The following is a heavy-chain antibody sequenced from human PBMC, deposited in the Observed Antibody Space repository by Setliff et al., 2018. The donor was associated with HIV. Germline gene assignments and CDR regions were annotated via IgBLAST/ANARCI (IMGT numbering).Heavy chain of an antibody. CDR2: ISFDGTKT. Sequence: GGSLRLSCTATGFAFEEYGMAWVRQAPGKGLEWVSVISFDGTKTSYADSVKDRFTISRDNSKKTVHLQVNSLRPEDTAVYYCASARIPTGGTSTALDYWGQGTLVTVSS. J-gene: IGHJ4*02. CDR1: GFAFEEYG. V-gene: IGHV3-30*05. CDR3: ASARIPTGGTSTALDY. D-gene: IGHD1-1*01.